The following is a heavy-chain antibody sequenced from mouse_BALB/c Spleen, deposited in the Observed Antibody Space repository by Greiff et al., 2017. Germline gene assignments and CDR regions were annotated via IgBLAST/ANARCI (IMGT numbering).Heavy chain of an antibody. CDR3: ARWGLPLMDY. D-gene: IGHD2-2*01. CDR2: ISYSGST. V-gene: IGHV3-2*02. Sequence: EVKLQESGPGLVKPSQSLSLTCTVTGYSITSDYAWNWIRQFPGNKLEWMGYISYSGSTSYNPSLKSRISITRDTSKNQFFLQLNSVTTEDTATYYCARWGLPLMDYWGQGTSVTVSS. CDR1: GYSITSDYA. J-gene: IGHJ4*01.